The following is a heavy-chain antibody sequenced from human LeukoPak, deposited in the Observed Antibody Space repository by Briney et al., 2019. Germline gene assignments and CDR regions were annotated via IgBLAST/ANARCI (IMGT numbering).Heavy chain of an antibody. CDR2: ISSSGSTI. CDR3: AAWGYCSGGSCYRFSFRDYFDY. CDR1: GFTFSSYE. Sequence: GGSLRLSCAASGFTFSSYEMNWVRQAPGKGLEWVSYISSSGSTIYCADSVKGRFTISRDNAKNSLYLQMNSLRAEDTAVYYCAAWGYCSGGSCYRFSFRDYFDYWGQGTLVTVSS. J-gene: IGHJ4*02. D-gene: IGHD2-15*01. V-gene: IGHV3-48*03.